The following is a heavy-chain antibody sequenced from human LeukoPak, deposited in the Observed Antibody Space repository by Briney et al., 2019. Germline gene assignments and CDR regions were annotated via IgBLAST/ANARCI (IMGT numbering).Heavy chain of an antibody. Sequence: GGSLRLSCAAFGFTFDNYAMHWVRRAPGKGLEWVSGITWNSGEIDYADSVKGRFTISRDNAKNSLYLQMNSLRAEDTAVYYCARNLPAADYWGQGTLVTVSS. D-gene: IGHD2-2*01. V-gene: IGHV3-9*01. CDR1: GFTFDNYA. CDR3: ARNLPAADY. J-gene: IGHJ4*02. CDR2: ITWNSGEI.